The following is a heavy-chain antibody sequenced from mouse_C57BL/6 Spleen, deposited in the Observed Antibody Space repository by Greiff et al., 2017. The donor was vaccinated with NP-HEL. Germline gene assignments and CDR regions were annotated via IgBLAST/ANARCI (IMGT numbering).Heavy chain of an antibody. V-gene: IGHV2-6*03. Sequence: QVQLQQSGPGLVAPSQSLSITCTVSGFSLTSYGVHWVRQPPGKGLEWLVVIWSDGSTTYNSALKSRLSISKDNSKSQVFLKMNSLQTDDTAMYYCAREDDSYYYAMDYWGQGTSVTVSS. CDR2: IWSDGST. D-gene: IGHD2-4*01. J-gene: IGHJ4*01. CDR1: GFSLTSYG. CDR3: AREDDSYYYAMDY.